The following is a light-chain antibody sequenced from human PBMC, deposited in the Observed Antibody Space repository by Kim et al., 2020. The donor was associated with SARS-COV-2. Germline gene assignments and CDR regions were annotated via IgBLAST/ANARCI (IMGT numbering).Light chain of an antibody. CDR2: DIS. CDR3: QQRDNWPYT. V-gene: IGKV3-11*01. CDR1: QTVNSD. J-gene: IGKJ2*01. Sequence: LYPGERATLTCRASQTVNSDLAWYEHKPGQAPRLLLYDISNRATGIPARFSGSGTGTDFTLTISSLGPEDSAVYYCQQRDNWPYTFGQGTKLEI.